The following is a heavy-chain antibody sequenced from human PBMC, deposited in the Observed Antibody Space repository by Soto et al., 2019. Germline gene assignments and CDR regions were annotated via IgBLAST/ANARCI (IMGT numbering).Heavy chain of an antibody. CDR3: ARSSAHLGAIWGLVSDAFDI. D-gene: IGHD3-16*01. CDR2: INPSGGST. V-gene: IGHV1-46*03. CDR1: GYTFTSYY. J-gene: IGHJ3*02. Sequence: ASVKVSCKASGYTFTSYYMRWVRQAPGQGLEWMGIINPSGGSTSYAQKFQGRVTMTRDTSTSTVYMELSSLGSEDTAVYYCARSSAHLGAIWGLVSDAFDIWGQGTMVTVS.